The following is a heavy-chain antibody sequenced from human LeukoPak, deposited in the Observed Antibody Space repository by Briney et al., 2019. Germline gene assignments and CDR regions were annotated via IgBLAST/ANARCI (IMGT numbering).Heavy chain of an antibody. CDR1: GFTFSNYA. J-gene: IGHJ4*02. Sequence: PGGSLRLSCAASGFTFSNYAMNWVRQAPEKGLEWVSTISGSGGTTYYADSVKGRFTSSRDNSKNMLYLQMNSLRAEDTAVYYCAKGGGYGSGTYSEDWGQGILVTVSS. CDR3: AKGGGYGSGTYSED. D-gene: IGHD3-10*01. V-gene: IGHV3-23*01. CDR2: ISGSGGTT.